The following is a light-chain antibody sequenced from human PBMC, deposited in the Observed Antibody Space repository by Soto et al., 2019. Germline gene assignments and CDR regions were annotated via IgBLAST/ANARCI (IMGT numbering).Light chain of an antibody. CDR1: QSVSSSY. CDR3: QQYGSSLLT. Sequence: EIVVTQSPGNLSLSPGERSTLSCKISQSVSSSYLAWYQQKPGQAPRLLIYGASSRATGIPGRFSGSGSGTDFTLTISSLEPEDFAVYYCQQYGSSLLTLGGGTKVDIK. V-gene: IGKV3-20*01. J-gene: IGKJ4*01. CDR2: GAS.